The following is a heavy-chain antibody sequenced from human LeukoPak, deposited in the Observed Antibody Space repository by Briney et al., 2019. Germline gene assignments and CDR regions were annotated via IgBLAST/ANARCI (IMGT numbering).Heavy chain of an antibody. CDR2: IYYSGST. D-gene: IGHD6-13*01. CDR3: ARVGPESSSSNEGAFDI. J-gene: IGHJ3*02. Sequence: SETLSLTCTVSGDSLSSYYWSWIRQPPGKGLEWIGNIYYSGSTNYNPSLKSRVTISVDTSKNQFSLKLSSVTAADTAVYYCARVGPESSSSNEGAFDIWGQGTMVTVSS. CDR1: GDSLSSYY. V-gene: IGHV4-59*01.